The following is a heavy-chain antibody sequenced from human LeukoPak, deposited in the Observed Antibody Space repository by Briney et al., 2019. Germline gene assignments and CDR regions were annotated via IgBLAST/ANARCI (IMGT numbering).Heavy chain of an antibody. CDR3: ARDPNPNMAQGGNFDC. D-gene: IGHD3-10*01. J-gene: IGHJ4*02. CDR2: ISGSGGST. Sequence: PGGSLRLSCAASGFTFSSYAMSWVRQAPGKGLEWVSAISGSGGSTYYADSVKGRFTISRDNSKNTLYLQMNSLRVEDTAVYYCARDPNPNMAQGGNFDCWGQGTLVTVSS. V-gene: IGHV3-23*01. CDR1: GFTFSSYA.